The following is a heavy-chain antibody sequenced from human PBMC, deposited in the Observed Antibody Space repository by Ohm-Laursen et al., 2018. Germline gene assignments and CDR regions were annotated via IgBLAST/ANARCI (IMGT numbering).Heavy chain of an antibody. J-gene: IGHJ5*02. CDR3: ARQGWDLPMSHNYFDP. Sequence: PSDTLSLTCTVSGGSIRSYYWSWIRQPPGKGLEWIGYIYYSGSTSYNPSLQSRVTISVDTSKNQFSLKLTSVTAADTAVYYCARQGWDLPMSHNYFDPWGQGTLVTVSS. V-gene: IGHV4-59*08. D-gene: IGHD1-26*01. CDR1: GGSIRSYY. CDR2: IYYSGST.